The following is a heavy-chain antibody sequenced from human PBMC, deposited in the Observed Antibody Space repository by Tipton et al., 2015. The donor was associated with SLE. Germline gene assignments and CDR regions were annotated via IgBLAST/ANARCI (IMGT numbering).Heavy chain of an antibody. CDR2: ISSSSRYI. CDR1: GFIFSDYS. Sequence: SLRLSCAASGFIFSDYSMNWVRQAPGKGLEWVSSISSSSRYIYHAESLKGRFTISRDNSKNTLFLQMDSLRTEDTAWYYCAREGGSSSRAGYFDSWGQGALVSVSS. J-gene: IGHJ4*02. V-gene: IGHV3-21*04. CDR3: AREGGSSSRAGYFDS. D-gene: IGHD6-6*01.